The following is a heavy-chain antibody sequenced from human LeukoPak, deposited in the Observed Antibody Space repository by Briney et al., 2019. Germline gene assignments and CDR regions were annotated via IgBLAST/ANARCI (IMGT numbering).Heavy chain of an antibody. CDR2: IFHSATT. CDR3: ARAPYYDSSGYHSAYFEY. D-gene: IGHD3-22*01. J-gene: IGHJ4*02. CDR1: GFTVSSNS. Sequence: GSLRLSCTVSGFTVSSNSMSWVRQPPGKGLEWIGEIFHSATTNYNPSLKSRVTISVDKSKNHFSLKLSSVTAADTAVYYCARAPYYDSSGYHSAYFEYWGQGTLVTVSS. V-gene: IGHV4-4*02.